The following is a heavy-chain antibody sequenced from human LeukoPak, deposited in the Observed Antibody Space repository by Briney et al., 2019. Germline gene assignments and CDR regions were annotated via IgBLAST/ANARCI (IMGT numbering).Heavy chain of an antibody. CDR3: AKERGHSKPFDY. CDR1: GFIFSYYG. Sequence: GGSLRLSCEVSGFIFSYYGMNWVRRAPGKGLEWVSAISDSGDATYYADSVKGRFTISRDNSKSTLYLQMNNLRAEDTALYYCAKERGHSKPFDYWGQGTLVTVSP. CDR2: ISDSGDAT. V-gene: IGHV3-23*01. J-gene: IGHJ4*02. D-gene: IGHD4-23*01.